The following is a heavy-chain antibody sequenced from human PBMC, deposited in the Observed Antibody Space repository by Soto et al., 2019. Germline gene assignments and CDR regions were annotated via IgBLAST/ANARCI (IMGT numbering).Heavy chain of an antibody. CDR1: GGSISSYY. CDR3: ARACSSNSCYDVFDY. D-gene: IGHD2-2*01. Sequence: SETLSLTCTVSGGSISSYYWSWIRQPAGEGLEWIGRIYTSGSTNYNPSLKSRVTMSVDTSKNQFSLKLSSVTAADTAVYYCARACSSNSCYDVFDYWGQGTLVTVSS. V-gene: IGHV4-4*07. J-gene: IGHJ4*02. CDR2: IYTSGST.